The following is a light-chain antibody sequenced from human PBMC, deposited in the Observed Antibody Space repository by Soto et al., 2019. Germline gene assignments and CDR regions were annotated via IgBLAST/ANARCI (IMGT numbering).Light chain of an antibody. V-gene: IGLV2-8*01. Sequence: QSALTQPPSASGSPGQSVTISCTGTISDVGGYNYVSWYQQHPGKAPKFLIFEVSRRPSGVPDRFSGSKSGNTGSLTVSGLQDDDEGDYYGSSYAGSNNPVIFGGGTKVTVL. CDR1: ISDVGGYNY. J-gene: IGLJ2*01. CDR3: SSYAGSNNPVI. CDR2: EVS.